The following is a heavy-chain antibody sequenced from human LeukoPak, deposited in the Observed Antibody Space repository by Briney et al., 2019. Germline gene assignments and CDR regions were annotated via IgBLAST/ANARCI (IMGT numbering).Heavy chain of an antibody. CDR2: IKQDGSEK. V-gene: IGHV3-7*01. CDR1: GVTFSSYW. J-gene: IGHJ6*03. D-gene: IGHD1-26*01. CDR3: ARQGEHSGTYYYMDV. Sequence: GGSLRLSCAASGVTFSSYWMSWVRQAPGKGLEWVANIKQDGSEKYYVDSVKGRFTISRDNAKNSLYLQMNSLRAEDTAVYYCARQGEHSGTYYYMDVWGKGTTVTVSS.